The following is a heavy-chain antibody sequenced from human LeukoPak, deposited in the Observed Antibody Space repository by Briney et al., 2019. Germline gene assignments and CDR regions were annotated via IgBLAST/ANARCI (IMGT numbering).Heavy chain of an antibody. V-gene: IGHV3-23*01. CDR1: GFTFSSYA. Sequence: GGSLRLSCAASGFTFSSYAMSWVRQAPGKGLEWVSAISGSGGSTYYADSVKGRFTISRDNSKNTLYLQMNSLRAEDTAVYYCAKDQGADTAMVGNYFDYWGQGTLVTVSS. CDR3: AKDQGADTAMVGNYFDY. J-gene: IGHJ4*02. D-gene: IGHD5-18*01. CDR2: ISGSGGST.